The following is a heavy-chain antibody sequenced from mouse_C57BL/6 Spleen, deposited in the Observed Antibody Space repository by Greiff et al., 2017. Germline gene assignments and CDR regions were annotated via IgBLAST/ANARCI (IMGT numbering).Heavy chain of an antibody. Sequence: EVQLVESGGDLVKPGGSLKLSCAASGFTFSSYGMSWVRQTPDKRLEWVATISSGGSYTYYPDSVKGRFTISRDNAKNTLYLQMSSLKSEDTAMYYCARDYYGSSIYFDYWGQGTTLTVSS. V-gene: IGHV5-6*01. CDR2: ISSGGSYT. CDR3: ARDYYGSSIYFDY. CDR1: GFTFSSYG. J-gene: IGHJ2*01. D-gene: IGHD1-1*01.